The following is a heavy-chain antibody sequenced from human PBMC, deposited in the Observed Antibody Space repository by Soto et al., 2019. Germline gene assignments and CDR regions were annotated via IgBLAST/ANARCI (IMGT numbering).Heavy chain of an antibody. D-gene: IGHD3-10*01. J-gene: IGHJ6*03. CDR1: GGSISSSSYY. V-gene: IGHV4-39*01. CDR3: ASTLWFGAQPGYYMDV. Sequence: PSETLSLTCTVSGGSISSSSYYWGWIRQPPGKGLEWIGSIYYSGSTYYNPSLKSRVTISVGTSKNQFSLKLSSVTAADTVVYFCASTLWFGAQPGYYMDVWGKGTTVTVSS. CDR2: IYYSGST.